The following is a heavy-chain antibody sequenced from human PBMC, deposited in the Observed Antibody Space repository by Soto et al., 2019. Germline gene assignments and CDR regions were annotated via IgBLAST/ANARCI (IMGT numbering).Heavy chain of an antibody. Sequence: EVQLVESGGGLIQPGGSLRLSCAGSGFIVSSYYMSWVRQAPGKGLEWISVIYSGGSTYYADSVKGRFTISRDNSENTLYLQLNSLRAEDTAVYYCAKSGGNGWFADAFDVCGQGTMVTVSS. CDR1: GFIVSSYY. J-gene: IGHJ3*01. V-gene: IGHV3-53*01. D-gene: IGHD6-19*01. CDR3: AKSGGNGWFADAFDV. CDR2: IYSGGST.